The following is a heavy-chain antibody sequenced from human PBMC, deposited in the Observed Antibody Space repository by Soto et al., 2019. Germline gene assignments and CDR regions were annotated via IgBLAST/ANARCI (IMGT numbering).Heavy chain of an antibody. Sequence: EVHLLESGGGLVQPGGSLRLSCAGSGFTFINYAMNWVRQAPGKGLEWVSPISGGGDAAFFPDSVRGRFTISRDNSQNTVTLQMNSLGVDDTAVYYCSRKSLGSTSRPNYWYFDLWGRGTLVTVSS. J-gene: IGHJ2*01. CDR3: SRKSLGSTSRPNYWYFDL. CDR1: GFTFINYA. D-gene: IGHD2-2*01. V-gene: IGHV3-23*01. CDR2: ISGGGDAA.